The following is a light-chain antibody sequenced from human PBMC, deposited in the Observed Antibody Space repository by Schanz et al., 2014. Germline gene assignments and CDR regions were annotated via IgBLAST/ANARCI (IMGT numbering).Light chain of an antibody. Sequence: EIVMTQSPATLSVSPGERATLSCRASQSVSSNLAWYQQKPGQAPRLLIYGASTRATGIPARFSGSGSGTEFTLTISSLQAEDVAVYYCQQYYSTPRTFGQGTKVEIK. V-gene: IGKV3-15*01. CDR1: QSVSSN. CDR2: GAS. CDR3: QQYYSTPRT. J-gene: IGKJ1*01.